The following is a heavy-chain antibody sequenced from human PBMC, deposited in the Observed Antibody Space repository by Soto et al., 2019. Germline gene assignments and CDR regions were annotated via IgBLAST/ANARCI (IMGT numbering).Heavy chain of an antibody. CDR1: GGSISSYY. Sequence: SETLSVTCTVAGGSISSYYWSWIRQPAGKGLEWIGRIYTSWSTNYNPSLKSRVTMSVDTSKNQFSLKLSSVTAADTAVYYCAREEHSSSWLLPLDYWGQGTLVTVSS. J-gene: IGHJ4*02. CDR3: AREEHSSSWLLPLDY. CDR2: IYTSWST. D-gene: IGHD6-13*01. V-gene: IGHV4-4*07.